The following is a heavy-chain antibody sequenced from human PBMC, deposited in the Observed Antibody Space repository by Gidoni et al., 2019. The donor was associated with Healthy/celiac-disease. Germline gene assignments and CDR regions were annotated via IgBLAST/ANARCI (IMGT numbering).Heavy chain of an antibody. J-gene: IGHJ6*02. CDR3: ARHPSYSSGWYDYYYGMDV. CDR2: IYYSGST. CDR1: CGSISSSSYY. D-gene: IGHD6-19*01. Sequence: LQLQESGPGLVKPSETLSLPCTVSCGSISSSSYYWGWIRQPPGKGLGWIGSIYYSGSTYYNPSLKSRVTISVDTSKNQFSLKLSSVTAADTAVYYCARHPSYSSGWYDYYYGMDVWGQGTTVTVSS. V-gene: IGHV4-39*01.